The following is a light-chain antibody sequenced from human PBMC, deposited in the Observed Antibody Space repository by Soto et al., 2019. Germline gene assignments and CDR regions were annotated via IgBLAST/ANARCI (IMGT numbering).Light chain of an antibody. CDR3: QQRNAYPVT. CDR1: QGISSY. V-gene: IGKV1-9*01. CDR2: AAS. Sequence: DIQLTQSPSLLSASVGDRVTITCRASQGISSYLAWYQQSPGKAPNLLIYAASTLQSGVPSRFSGSGSGTEFILTISSLQPEDFATYYCQQRNAYPVTFGGGTKVEIK. J-gene: IGKJ4*01.